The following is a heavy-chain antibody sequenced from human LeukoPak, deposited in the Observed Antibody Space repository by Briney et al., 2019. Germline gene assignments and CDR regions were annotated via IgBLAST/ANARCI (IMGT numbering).Heavy chain of an antibody. CDR3: AREIVADAGAYYYYYYYMDV. D-gene: IGHD2-15*01. J-gene: IGHJ6*03. CDR2: IYYSGST. Sequence: PSETLSLTCSVSGGSISSSSYYWDWIRQPPGKGLEWIGSIYYSGSTYYNPSLKSRVTISVDTSKNQFSLKLSSVTAADTAVYYCAREIVADAGAYYYYYYYMDVWGKGTTVTVSS. CDR1: GGSISSSSYY. V-gene: IGHV4-39*07.